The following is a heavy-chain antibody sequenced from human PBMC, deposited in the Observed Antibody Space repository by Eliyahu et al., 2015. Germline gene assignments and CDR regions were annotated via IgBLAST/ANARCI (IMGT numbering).Heavy chain of an antibody. CDR3: ARHQPRRDGYIPNYYYGMDV. V-gene: IGHV4-39*01. CDR2: IYYSGST. J-gene: IGHJ6*02. CDR1: XXPISXSXYY. Sequence: QLQLQESGPGLVKPSETLSLTXTVSXXPISXSXYYXGWIRXPPGKGLEWIGSIYYSGSTYYNPSLKSRVTISVDTSKNQFSLKLSSVTAADTAVYYCARHQPRRDGYIPNYYYGMDVWGQGTTVTVSS. D-gene: IGHD5-24*01.